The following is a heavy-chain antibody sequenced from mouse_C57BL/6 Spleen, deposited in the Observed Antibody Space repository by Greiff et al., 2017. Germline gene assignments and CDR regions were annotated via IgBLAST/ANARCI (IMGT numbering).Heavy chain of an antibody. D-gene: IGHD2-1*01. CDR1: GFTFSSYG. CDR2: ISRGGSYT. Sequence: EVQLVESGGDLVKPGGSLKLSCAASGFTFSSYGMSWVRQTPDKRLEWVATISRGGSYTYYTDSVKGRSTISTDNAKNTLYLQMSSLKSEDTAMYCCARHVGCYGNYLDYWGQGTTLTVAS. CDR3: ARHVGCYGNYLDY. J-gene: IGHJ2*01. V-gene: IGHV5-6*01.